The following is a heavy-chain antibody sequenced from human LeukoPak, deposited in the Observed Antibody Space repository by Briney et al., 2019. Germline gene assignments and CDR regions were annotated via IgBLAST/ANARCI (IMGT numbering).Heavy chain of an antibody. CDR3: ARSYGDRFEY. D-gene: IGHD4-17*01. Sequence: GGSLRLSCAASGFTFDDYGMSWVRQAPGKGLEWVAVISYDGSNKYYADSVKGRFTISRDNSKNTLYLQMNSLRAEDTAVYYCARSYGDRFEYWGQGTLVTVSS. J-gene: IGHJ4*02. CDR2: ISYDGSNK. V-gene: IGHV3-30*03. CDR1: GFTFDDYG.